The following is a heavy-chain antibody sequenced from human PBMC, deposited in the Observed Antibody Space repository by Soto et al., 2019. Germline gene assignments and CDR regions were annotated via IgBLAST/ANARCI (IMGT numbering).Heavy chain of an antibody. CDR3: ARASRTYCISTSCYLDFQH. CDR2: ISYDGSNK. Sequence: QVQLVESGGGVVQPGRSLRLSCAASGFTFSSYAMHWVRQAPGKGLEWVAVISYDGSNKYYAESVQGRFTISRDNPRNTFYVQMNSLRPEDTAVYYCARASRTYCISTSCYLDFQHWGQGTLVIVSA. J-gene: IGHJ1*01. V-gene: IGHV3-30-3*01. D-gene: IGHD2-2*01. CDR1: GFTFSSYA.